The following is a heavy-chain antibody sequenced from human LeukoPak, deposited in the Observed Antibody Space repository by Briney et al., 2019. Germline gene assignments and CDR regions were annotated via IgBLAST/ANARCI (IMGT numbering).Heavy chain of an antibody. Sequence: PEGSLRLSCAASGFTVSSNYMSWVRQAPGKGLEWVSVIYSGGSTYYADSVKGRFTISRHNSKNTLYLQMNSLRAEDTAVYYCAREAAGTPYYYYGMDVWGQGTTVTVSS. D-gene: IGHD1-14*01. V-gene: IGHV3-53*04. CDR2: IYSGGST. CDR1: GFTVSSNY. CDR3: AREAAGTPYYYYGMDV. J-gene: IGHJ6*02.